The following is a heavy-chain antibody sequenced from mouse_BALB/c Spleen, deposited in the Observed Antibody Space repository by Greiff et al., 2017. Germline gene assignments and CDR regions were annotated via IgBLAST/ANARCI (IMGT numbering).Heavy chain of an antibody. CDR3: ARYGGAY. V-gene: IGHV1S29*02. CDR1: GYTFTDYN. D-gene: IGHD1-1*01. CDR2: IYPYNGGT. J-gene: IGHJ3*01. Sequence: VQLKESGPELVKPGASVKISCKASGYTFTDYNMHWVKQSHGKSLEWIGYIYPYNGGTGYNQKFKSKATLTVDNSSSTAYMELRSLTSEDSAVYYCARYGGAYWGQGTLVTVSA.